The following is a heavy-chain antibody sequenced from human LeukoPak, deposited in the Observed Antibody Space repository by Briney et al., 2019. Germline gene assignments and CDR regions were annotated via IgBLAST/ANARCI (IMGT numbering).Heavy chain of an antibody. J-gene: IGHJ3*02. V-gene: IGHV4-34*01. Sequence: SETLSLPCAVYGGSFSGYYWSWIRQPPGKGLEWIGEINRSGSPNYNPSLKSRVTISIDTSKNQCSLKLSPVTAADTAVYYCARDLSDYYGSGSYRPIDAFDIWGQGTMVTVSS. CDR1: GGSFSGYY. CDR3: ARDLSDYYGSGSYRPIDAFDI. CDR2: INRSGSP. D-gene: IGHD3-10*01.